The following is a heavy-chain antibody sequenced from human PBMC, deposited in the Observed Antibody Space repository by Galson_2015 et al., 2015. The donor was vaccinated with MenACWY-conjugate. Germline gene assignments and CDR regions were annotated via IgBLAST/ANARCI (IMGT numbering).Heavy chain of an antibody. CDR2: IKQDGSEK. Sequence: CAASGFTFSSYWMSWVRQAPGKGLEWVANIKQDGSEKYYVDSVKGRFTISRDNAKNSLYLQMNSLRAEDTAVYYCAREYKGTEQWLFDFDYWGQGTLVTVSS. J-gene: IGHJ4*02. CDR3: AREYKGTEQWLFDFDY. V-gene: IGHV3-7*03. CDR1: GFTFSSYW. D-gene: IGHD6-19*01.